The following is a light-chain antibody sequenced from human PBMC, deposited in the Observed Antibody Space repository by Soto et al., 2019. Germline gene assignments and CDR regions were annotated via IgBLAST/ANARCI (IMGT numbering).Light chain of an antibody. CDR2: TDN. CDR1: SSNIGINT. V-gene: IGLV1-44*01. J-gene: IGLJ1*01. CDR3: AAWDDSLNGLYV. Sequence: QSGLTQPPSASGTPGQRVTISCSGSSSNIGINTVNWYQQVPGTAPKLLIYTDNQRPSGVPDRFSGSKSGTSASLAISGLQSEDEADYYCAAWDDSLNGLYVFGTGTKVTVL.